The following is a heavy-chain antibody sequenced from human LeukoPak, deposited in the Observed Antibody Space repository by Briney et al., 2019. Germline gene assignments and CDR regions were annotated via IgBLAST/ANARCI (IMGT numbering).Heavy chain of an antibody. Sequence: GGSLRLSCAASGFTFSSYWMSWVRQAPGKGLEWVANIKQDGSEKYYVDSVKGRFTISRDNAKNSLYLQMNSLRAEDTAVYYCARYWYCSSTGCYHFDYWGQGTLVTVSS. CDR1: GFTFSSYW. V-gene: IGHV3-7*01. CDR2: IKQDGSEK. CDR3: ARYWYCSSTGCYHFDY. D-gene: IGHD2-2*01. J-gene: IGHJ4*02.